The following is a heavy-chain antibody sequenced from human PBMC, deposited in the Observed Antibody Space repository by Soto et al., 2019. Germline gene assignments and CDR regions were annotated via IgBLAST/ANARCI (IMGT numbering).Heavy chain of an antibody. CDR2: IDPSDFYI. D-gene: IGHD3-22*01. J-gene: IGHJ3*02. V-gene: IGHV5-10-1*01. Sequence: GESLKISCKGSGYSFTSYWITWVRQMPGKGLEWMGTIDPSDFYIKYSPSFQGHVTISADRSISTAYVQWSSLRAPDSAMYYCARAYYYDSTWTAFDIWGQGTMVTVSS. CDR1: GYSFTSYW. CDR3: ARAYYYDSTWTAFDI.